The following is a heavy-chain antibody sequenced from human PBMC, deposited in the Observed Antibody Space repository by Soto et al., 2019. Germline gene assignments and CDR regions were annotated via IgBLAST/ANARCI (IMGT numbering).Heavy chain of an antibody. CDR3: AISYGQSRPLDF. CDR1: GYTLTSHY. CDR2: INPSDGST. Sequence: QVQLVQSGAEVKKPGASVKVSCKASGYTLTSHYMHWVRQAPGQGHEWMGIINPSDGSTRYAQKVQVRVTKTSDPFTNTVFLGLSSPRYYDTAGLYCAISYGQSRPLDFWGQGNLVNVSS. D-gene: IGHD3-10*01. V-gene: IGHV1-46*01. J-gene: IGHJ4*02.